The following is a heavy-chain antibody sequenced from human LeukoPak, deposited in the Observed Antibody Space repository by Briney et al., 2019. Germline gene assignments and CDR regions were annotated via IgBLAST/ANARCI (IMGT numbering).Heavy chain of an antibody. CDR1: GGSISSYY. Sequence: SATLSLTCTVSGGSISSYYWSWIRQPPGKGLELIGYIYYSGSTNYNPSLKSRVTISVDTSKNQFSLKLSSVTAADTAVYYCARGIVVPAARFDPWGQGTLVTVSS. CDR2: IYYSGST. V-gene: IGHV4-59*01. CDR3: ARGIVVPAARFDP. J-gene: IGHJ5*02. D-gene: IGHD2-2*01.